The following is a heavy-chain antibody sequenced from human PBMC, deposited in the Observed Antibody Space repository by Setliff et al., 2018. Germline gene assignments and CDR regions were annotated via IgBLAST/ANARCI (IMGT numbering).Heavy chain of an antibody. CDR3: ARMSGFQYMDV. CDR1: GASISSGSYY. V-gene: IGHV4-61*09. CDR2: IHSSGSA. D-gene: IGHD3-3*01. Sequence: PSETLSLTCTVSGASISSGSYYWSWIRQPAGKGLEWIGHIHSSGSANYNSSLESRVTISVDTSKNQFSLELSSVTAADTAVYYCARMSGFQYMDVWGKGTTVTVSS. J-gene: IGHJ6*03.